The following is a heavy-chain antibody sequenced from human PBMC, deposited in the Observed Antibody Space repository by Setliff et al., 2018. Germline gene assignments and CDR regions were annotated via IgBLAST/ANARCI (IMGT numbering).Heavy chain of an antibody. CDR1: GYSFTSYW. CDR3: ARLATDYGDYESLNYFDY. V-gene: IGHV5-51*01. J-gene: IGHJ4*02. D-gene: IGHD4-17*01. CDR2: IYPGDSDT. Sequence: PGESLKISCKGSGYSFTSYWIGWVRQMPGKGLGWMGIIYPGDSDTRYSPSFQGQVTISADKSISTAYLQWSSLKASDTATYYCARLATDYGDYESLNYFDYWGQGTLVTVSS.